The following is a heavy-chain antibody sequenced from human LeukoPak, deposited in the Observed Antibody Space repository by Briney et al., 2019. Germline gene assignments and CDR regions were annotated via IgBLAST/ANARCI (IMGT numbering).Heavy chain of an antibody. J-gene: IGHJ5*02. CDR2: ISSSSSTI. CDR1: GFTFSSYA. Sequence: GGSLRLSCAASGFTFSSYAMSWVRQAPGKGLEWVSYISSSSSTIYYADSVKGRFTISRDNAKNSLYLQMNSLRAEDTAVYYCARGVYGDYEYNWFDPWGQGTLVTVSS. V-gene: IGHV3-48*01. CDR3: ARGVYGDYEYNWFDP. D-gene: IGHD4-17*01.